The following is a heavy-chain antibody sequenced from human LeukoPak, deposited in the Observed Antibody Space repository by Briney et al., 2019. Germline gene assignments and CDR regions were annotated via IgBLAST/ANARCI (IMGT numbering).Heavy chain of an antibody. CDR1: GFTFSSYA. CDR3: AREKWRYSQTRWDAFDI. V-gene: IGHV3-30-3*01. CDR2: ISYGGSNK. J-gene: IGHJ3*02. D-gene: IGHD4-23*01. Sequence: PGGSLRLSCAASGFTFSSYAMHWVRQAPGKGLEWVAVISYGGSNKYYADSVKGRFTISRDNSKNTLYLQMNSLRAEDTAVYYCAREKWRYSQTRWDAFDIWGQGTMVTVSS.